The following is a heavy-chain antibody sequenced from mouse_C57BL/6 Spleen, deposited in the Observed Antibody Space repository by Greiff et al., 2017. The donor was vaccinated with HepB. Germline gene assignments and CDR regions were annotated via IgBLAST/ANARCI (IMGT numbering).Heavy chain of an antibody. Sequence: GGGLVQPGGSLKLSCVASGFSFSNYWLNWVRQSPGKGLEWDAQIRLKSDNYATNYVESVKRRFTISRYDSKSSVYLQMNNLRAEDTGIYYCESPAWFAYWGQGTLVTVSA. J-gene: IGHJ3*01. CDR1: GFSFSNYW. CDR2: IRLKSDNYAT. D-gene: IGHD1-3*01. V-gene: IGHV6-3*01. CDR3: ESPAWFAY.